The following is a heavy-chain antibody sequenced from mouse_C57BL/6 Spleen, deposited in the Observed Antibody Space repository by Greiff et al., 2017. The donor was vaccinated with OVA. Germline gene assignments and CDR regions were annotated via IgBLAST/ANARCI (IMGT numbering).Heavy chain of an antibody. D-gene: IGHD1-1*01. CDR1: GYTFTSYW. CDR3: ALGDYYGSSYRWYFDV. CDR2: IDPSDSYT. Sequence: VQLQQPGAELVMPGASVKLSCKASGYTFTSYWMHWVKQRPGQGLEWIGEIDPSDSYTNYNQKFKGKSTLTVDKSYSTAYMQLSSLTSEDSAVYYCALGDYYGSSYRWYFDVWGTGTTVTVSS. V-gene: IGHV1-69*01. J-gene: IGHJ1*03.